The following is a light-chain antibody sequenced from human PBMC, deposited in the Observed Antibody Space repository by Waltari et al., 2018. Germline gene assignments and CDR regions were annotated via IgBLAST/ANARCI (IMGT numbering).Light chain of an antibody. V-gene: IGKV3-15*01. Sequence: EVLMTQSPATLSVSPGERATLSCRASPSISRNLAWYQQKPGQAPRLLIYGASTRAPGIPARFSGSGSGTDFTLSISSLQSEDVAVYYCQQYNNWRTFGQGTKLEMK. CDR2: GAS. J-gene: IGKJ2*01. CDR1: PSISRN. CDR3: QQYNNWRT.